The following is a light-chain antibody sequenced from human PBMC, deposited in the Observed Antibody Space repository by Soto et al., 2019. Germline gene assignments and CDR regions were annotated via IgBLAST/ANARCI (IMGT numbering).Light chain of an antibody. CDR2: AS. V-gene: IGKV3-20*01. CDR3: KNYGTSAL. CDR1: QSVSDMN. J-gene: IGKJ3*01. Sequence: EIVLTQSPGTLSLSPGERATLSCRASQSVSDMNLDWYQHKPGQAPRLLIYASNRATGIPDRFSGSRSGTVFTITINRLEPEDFAGYYCKNYGTSALFGPGTKVEIK.